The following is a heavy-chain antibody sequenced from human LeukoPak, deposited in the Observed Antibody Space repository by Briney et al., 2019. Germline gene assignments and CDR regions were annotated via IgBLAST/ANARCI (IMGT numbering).Heavy chain of an antibody. CDR1: GFTFSSYA. Sequence: GGSLRLSCAASGFTFSSYAMSWVRQAPGKGLEWVSAISGSGGSTYYADSVKGRFTISRDNSKNTLYLQMNSLRAEDTAVYYCARWGSCSSASCQAGAFDVWGQGTLVTVSS. V-gene: IGHV3-23*01. CDR2: ISGSGGST. J-gene: IGHJ3*01. D-gene: IGHD2-2*01. CDR3: ARWGSCSSASCQAGAFDV.